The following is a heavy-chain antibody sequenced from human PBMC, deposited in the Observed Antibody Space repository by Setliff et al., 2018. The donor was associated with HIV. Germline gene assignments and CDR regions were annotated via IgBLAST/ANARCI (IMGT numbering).Heavy chain of an antibody. CDR1: GFTFSDYY. CDR3: AKQRYYDGNDGFDV. D-gene: IGHD3-3*01. Sequence: GGSLRLSCAGSGSGGSGFTFSDYYMSWVRQAPGEGLEWVSHISTSGYPYYADSVKGRFTISRDNSKNTLFLQMDSLRAEDTALYYCAKQRYYDGNDGFDVWGQGTMVTVSS. V-gene: IGHV3-11*01. CDR2: ISTSGYP. J-gene: IGHJ3*01.